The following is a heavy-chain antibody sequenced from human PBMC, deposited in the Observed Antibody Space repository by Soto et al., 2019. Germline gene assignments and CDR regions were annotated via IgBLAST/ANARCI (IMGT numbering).Heavy chain of an antibody. CDR3: ARGRGYSYGAIFDY. CDR1: GGSFSGYY. Sequence: SETLSLTCAVYGGSFSGYYWSWIRQPPGKGLEWIGEINHSGSTNYNPSLKSRVTISVDTSKNQFSLKLSSVTAADTSAYYCARGRGYSYGAIFDYWGQGTLVTVSS. V-gene: IGHV4-34*01. J-gene: IGHJ4*02. D-gene: IGHD5-18*01. CDR2: INHSGST.